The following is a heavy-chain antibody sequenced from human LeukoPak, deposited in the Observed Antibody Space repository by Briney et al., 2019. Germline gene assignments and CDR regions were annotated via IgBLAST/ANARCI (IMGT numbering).Heavy chain of an antibody. CDR1: GGSISSGSYY. V-gene: IGHV4-61*02. D-gene: IGHD5-24*01. J-gene: IGHJ3*02. Sequence: PSETLSPTCTVSGGSISSGSYYWSWIRQPAGKGLEWIGRIYTSGSTNYNPSLKSRVTISVDTSKNQFSLKLSSVTAADTAVYYCARGGGWLQLRAFDIWGQGTMVTVSS. CDR2: IYTSGST. CDR3: ARGGGWLQLRAFDI.